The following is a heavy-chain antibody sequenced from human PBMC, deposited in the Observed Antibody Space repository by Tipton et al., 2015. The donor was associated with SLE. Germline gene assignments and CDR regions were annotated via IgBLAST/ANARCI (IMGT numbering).Heavy chain of an antibody. J-gene: IGHJ4*02. V-gene: IGHV4-4*07. Sequence: TLSLTCSVSGDSITSYSWSWFRQSTGRGLEWIGRVYSSGSANYNPALISRVSMSVDISKNQFFLTLRSVTAADTAVYFCARGDVDWGQGTLVTVSS. D-gene: IGHD5-24*01. CDR3: ARGDVD. CDR1: GDSITSYS. CDR2: VYSSGSA.